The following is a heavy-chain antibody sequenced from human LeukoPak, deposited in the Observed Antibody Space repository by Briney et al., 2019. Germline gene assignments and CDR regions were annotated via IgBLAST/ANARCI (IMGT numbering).Heavy chain of an antibody. D-gene: IGHD1-26*01. J-gene: IGHJ4*02. CDR2: IHSGGST. CDR3: SAWELTTDY. CDR1: GFTFSSYG. Sequence: GGSLRLSCAASGFTFSSYGMHWVRQAPGKGLEWVSVIHSGGSTYYADSVKGRFTISRDNFKNMLYLQMNSLRAEDTAVYYCSAWELTTDYWGQGTLVTVSS. V-gene: IGHV3-NL1*01.